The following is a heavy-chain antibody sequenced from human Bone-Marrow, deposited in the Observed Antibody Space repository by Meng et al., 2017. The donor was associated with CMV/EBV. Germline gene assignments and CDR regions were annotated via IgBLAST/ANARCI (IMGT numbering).Heavy chain of an antibody. Sequence: ASVKVSCKASGYTFTGYYMHWVRQAPGQGLEWMGWINPNSGGTNYAQKFQGRVTMTRDTSISTAYMELSRLRSDDTAVYYCARFRGVIMYYYGMDVWGQGTTVTDSS. CDR3: ARFRGVIMYYYGMDV. CDR1: GYTFTGYY. CDR2: INPNSGGT. J-gene: IGHJ6*02. D-gene: IGHD3-10*01. V-gene: IGHV1-2*02.